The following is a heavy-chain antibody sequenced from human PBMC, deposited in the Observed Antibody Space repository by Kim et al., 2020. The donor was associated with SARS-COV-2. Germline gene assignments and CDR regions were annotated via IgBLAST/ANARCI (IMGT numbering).Heavy chain of an antibody. Sequence: LTRRVPISVDTSKNQFSLKLSSVTAADTAVYYCARDPFVVVVAASSGDIWGQGTMVTVSS. V-gene: IGHV4-39*07. CDR3: ARDPFVVVVAASSGDI. D-gene: IGHD2-15*01. J-gene: IGHJ3*02.